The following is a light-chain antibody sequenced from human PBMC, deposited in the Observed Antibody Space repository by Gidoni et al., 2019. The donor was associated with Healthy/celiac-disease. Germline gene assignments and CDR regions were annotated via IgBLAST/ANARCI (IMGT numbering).Light chain of an antibody. V-gene: IGKV3-11*01. CDR2: DAS. Sequence: EIVLTQSPATLSLSPGERATLSCRASQSVSSYLAWYQQKPGQAPRLLIYDASNRATGIPARFSGSGSGTDFTLTISSLEPEDFAVYYCQQRSNWGWTFXQXTKVEIK. CDR1: QSVSSY. CDR3: QQRSNWGWT. J-gene: IGKJ1*01.